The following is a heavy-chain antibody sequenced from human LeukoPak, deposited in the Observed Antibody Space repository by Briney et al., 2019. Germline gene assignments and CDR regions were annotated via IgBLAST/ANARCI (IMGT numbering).Heavy chain of an antibody. V-gene: IGHV4-61*01. Sequence: PSETLSLTCTVSGGSVSSGSYYWSWIRQPPGKGLEWIGYIDYSGSTNYNPSLKSRVTISVDTSKNQFSLKLSSVTAADTAVYYCARARVYSSTWSEFDYWGRGTLVTVSS. D-gene: IGHD6-13*01. CDR2: IDYSGST. CDR1: GGSVSSGSYY. J-gene: IGHJ4*02. CDR3: ARARVYSSTWSEFDY.